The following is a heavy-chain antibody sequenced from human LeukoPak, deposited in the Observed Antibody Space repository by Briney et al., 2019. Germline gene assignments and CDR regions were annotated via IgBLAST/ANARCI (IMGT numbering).Heavy chain of an antibody. V-gene: IGHV3-30*02. CDR2: IRYDGSNK. Sequence: GGSLRLSCAASGFTFSSYGMHWVRQAPGKGLEWVAFIRYDGSNKYYADSVKGRFTISRDNSKNTLYLQMNSLRAEDTAVYYCAKDGKYCSSTSCSLYYYYYYYMDVWGKGTTVTVSS. CDR1: GFTFSSYG. D-gene: IGHD2-2*01. J-gene: IGHJ6*03. CDR3: AKDGKYCSSTSCSLYYYYYYYMDV.